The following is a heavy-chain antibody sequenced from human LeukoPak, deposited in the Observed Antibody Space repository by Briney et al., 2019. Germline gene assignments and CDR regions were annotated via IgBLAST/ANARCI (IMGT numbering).Heavy chain of an antibody. J-gene: IGHJ3*02. CDR2: ISWNSGSI. V-gene: IGHV3-9*01. D-gene: IGHD3-22*01. Sequence: GGSLRLSCAASGFTFDDYAMHWVRQAPGKGLEWVSGISWNSGSIGYADSVKGQFTISRDNAKNSLYLQMNSLRAEDTALYYCAKGLVVVITEGAFDIWGQGTMVTVSS. CDR3: AKGLVVVITEGAFDI. CDR1: GFTFDDYA.